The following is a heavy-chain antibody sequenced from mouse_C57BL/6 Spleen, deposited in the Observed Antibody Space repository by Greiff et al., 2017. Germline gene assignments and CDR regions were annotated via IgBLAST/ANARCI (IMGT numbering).Heavy chain of an antibody. J-gene: IGHJ4*01. V-gene: IGHV1-64*01. CDR2: IHPNSGST. D-gene: IGHD1-1*01. CDR1: GYTFTSYW. CDR3: ARPPVVATDYAMDY. Sequence: VQLQQPGAELVKPGASVKLSCKASGYTFTSYWMHWVKQRPGQGLEWIGMIHPNSGSTNYNEKFKSKATLTVDKSSSTAYMQLSGLTSEDSAVYYCARPPVVATDYAMDYWGQGTSVTVSS.